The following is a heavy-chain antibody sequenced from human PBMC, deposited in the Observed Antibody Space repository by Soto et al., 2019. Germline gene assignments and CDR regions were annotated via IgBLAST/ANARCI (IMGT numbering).Heavy chain of an antibody. V-gene: IGHV4-59*01. Sequence: SETLSLTCTVSGDSISTFYWGWMRQSPGKALEWIGHVYYTGSTNYNPSLKSRVTISVDRSKNQFSLKLTSANAADTAVYYCARGRTVRTYGYGSSDYFYFLDCWGQGSQASVTS. CDR2: VYYTGST. D-gene: IGHD3-16*01. CDR3: ARGRTVRTYGYGSSDYFYFLDC. J-gene: IGHJ4*01. CDR1: GDSISTFY.